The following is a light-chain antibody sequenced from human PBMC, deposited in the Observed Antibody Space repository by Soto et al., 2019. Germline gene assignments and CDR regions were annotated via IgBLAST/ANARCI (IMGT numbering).Light chain of an antibody. J-gene: IGLJ3*02. Sequence: QSVLTQPPSVSGAPGQTITMSCTGSGSNVGASYDVHWYQVLPGAGPRLLIYKNNNRPSGVPDRFSGSKSGTSASLAITGLRAEDEADYYCQSYDNSLSGPLFGGGTKLNVL. CDR2: KNN. CDR3: QSYDNSLSGPL. CDR1: GSNVGASYD. V-gene: IGLV1-40*01.